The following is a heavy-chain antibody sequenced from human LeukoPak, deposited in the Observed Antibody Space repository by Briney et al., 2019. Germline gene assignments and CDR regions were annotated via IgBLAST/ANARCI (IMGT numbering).Heavy chain of an antibody. Sequence: APVKVSCKASGYTFTSYYMHWVRQAPGQGLEWMGIINPSGGSTSYAQKFQGRVTMTRDTSTSTVYMELSSMRSEDTAVYYCARGGGFGELFHYWGQGTLVTVSS. J-gene: IGHJ4*02. CDR1: GYTFTSYY. V-gene: IGHV1-46*01. CDR3: ARGGGFGELFHY. D-gene: IGHD3-10*01. CDR2: INPSGGST.